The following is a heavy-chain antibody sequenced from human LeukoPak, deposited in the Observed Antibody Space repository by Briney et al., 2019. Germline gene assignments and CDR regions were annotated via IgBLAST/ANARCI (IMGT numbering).Heavy chain of an antibody. J-gene: IGHJ4*02. CDR1: GISFSGYW. V-gene: IGHV3-74*01. D-gene: IGHD3-10*01. CDR3: VRDFGSY. Sequence: GGSLRLSCAASGISFSGYWFHWVRQAPGKGLVWVSRINSDRSSTSYADSVKGRFTISRDNAKNTLYLQMNSLRAEDTAVYYCVRDFGSYWGQGTLVTVSS. CDR2: INSDRSST.